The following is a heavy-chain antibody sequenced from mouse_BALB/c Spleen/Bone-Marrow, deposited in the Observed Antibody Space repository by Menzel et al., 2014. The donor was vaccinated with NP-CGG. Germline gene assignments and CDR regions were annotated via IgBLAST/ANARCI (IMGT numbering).Heavy chain of an antibody. J-gene: IGHJ3*01. CDR3: ASYYYGSSLFAY. D-gene: IGHD1-1*01. V-gene: IGHV14-3*02. CDR1: GFNIKDTY. CDR2: IDPANGNT. Sequence: VTLKESGAELVKPGASVKLSCTASGFNIKDTYMHWVKQRPEQGLEWIGRIDPANGNTKYDPKFQGKATITADTSSNTAYLQLSSLTSEDTAAYYCASYYYGSSLFAYWGQGTLVTVSA.